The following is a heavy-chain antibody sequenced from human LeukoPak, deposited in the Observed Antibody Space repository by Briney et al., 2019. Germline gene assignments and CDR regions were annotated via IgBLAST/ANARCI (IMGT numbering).Heavy chain of an antibody. CDR2: ISYDGRNK. J-gene: IGHJ4*02. Sequence: PGGSLRLSCAASGFTFSSYGMHWVRQAPGKGLEWVAVISYDGRNKYYADSVKGRFTISRDNSKNTLYLQMNSLRAEDTAVYYCAKPYSSSWYYPAGYYFDYWGQGTLVTVSS. D-gene: IGHD6-13*01. V-gene: IGHV3-30*18. CDR3: AKPYSSSWYYPAGYYFDY. CDR1: GFTFSSYG.